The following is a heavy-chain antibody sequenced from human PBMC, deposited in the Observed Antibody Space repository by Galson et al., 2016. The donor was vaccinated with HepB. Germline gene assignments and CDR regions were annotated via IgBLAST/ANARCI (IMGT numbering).Heavy chain of an antibody. CDR1: GFTLSSYW. D-gene: IGHD1-26*01. CDR3: AGDLYSGSYYEDY. Sequence: SLRLSCAASGFTLSSYWMSWVRQAPGKGLEWVANIKQDGSEKNYVDSVKGRFTISRDNAKNSLYLQMKSLRAEDTAVYYCAGDLYSGSYYEDYWGQGTLVTVSS. CDR2: IKQDGSEK. V-gene: IGHV3-7*01. J-gene: IGHJ4*02.